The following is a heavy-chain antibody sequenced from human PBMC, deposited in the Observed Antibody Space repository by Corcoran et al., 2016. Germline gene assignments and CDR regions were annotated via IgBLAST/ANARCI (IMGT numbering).Heavy chain of an antibody. V-gene: IGHV4-39*07. Sequence: QLQLQESGPGPVKPSETLSLTCTVSGGSISNTYDYWGWIRQPPGKGLEWIATFYYSGSTYYTPSLRSRVTISVDTSPNQFSLRMNSVTAADTARYYCARFKGSHNNDCQNGMDVWGQGTTVTVSS. D-gene: IGHD1-1*01. J-gene: IGHJ6*02. CDR1: GGSISNTYDY. CDR2: FYYSGST. CDR3: ARFKGSHNNDCQNGMDV.